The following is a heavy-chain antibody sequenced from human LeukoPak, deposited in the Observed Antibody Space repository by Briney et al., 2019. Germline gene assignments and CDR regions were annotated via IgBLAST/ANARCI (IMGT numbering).Heavy chain of an antibody. V-gene: IGHV3-23*01. D-gene: IGHD1-14*01. Sequence: HPGGSPRLSCAASGFSFYTDAMNWVRQAPGKGLEWVSAISPSGSRTYYADSVKGRFTLSRDNSRNTLYLQMKSLRPEDTAIYCCGKASTVLKPIDSWGRGTLVTVSS. J-gene: IGHJ4*02. CDR1: GFSFYTDA. CDR2: ISPSGSRT. CDR3: GKASTVLKPIDS.